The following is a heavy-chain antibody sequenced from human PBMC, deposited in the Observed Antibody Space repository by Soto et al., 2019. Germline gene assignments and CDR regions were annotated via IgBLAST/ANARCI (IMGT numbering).Heavy chain of an antibody. V-gene: IGHV3-33*01. D-gene: IGHD3-10*01. CDR1: GFTFSNYG. CDR2: ILHDGSNR. J-gene: IGHJ6*02. Sequence: QVQLVESGGGVVQPGRSLRLSCAASGFTFSNYGMHWVRQAPGKGLEWVAVILHDGSNRYHADSVNDRFTISRDNSKDMLYLQMNSLRAEDTAVYYCARDDEYSGNGMDVWGQGTTVTVS. CDR3: ARDDEYSGNGMDV.